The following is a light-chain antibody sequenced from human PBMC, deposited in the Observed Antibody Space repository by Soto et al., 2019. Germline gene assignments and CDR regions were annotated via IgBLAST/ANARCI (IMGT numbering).Light chain of an antibody. J-gene: IGLJ2*01. CDR1: SSDVGGYNY. V-gene: IGLV2-14*01. Sequence: QSALTQPASVSGSPGQSITISCTGTSSDVGGYNYVSWYQQHPGKAPKLMIYDVSNRPSGVSNRFSGSKSGNTASLTISGLQAEDEADYYFSSYTSSSTNVVFGGVTKLTVL. CDR2: DVS. CDR3: SSYTSSSTNVV.